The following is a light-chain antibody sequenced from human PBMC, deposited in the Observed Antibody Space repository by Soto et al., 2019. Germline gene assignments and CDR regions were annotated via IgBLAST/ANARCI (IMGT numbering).Light chain of an antibody. CDR2: GNS. Sequence: QSVLTQPPSVSWAPGQRVTISCTGSSSNIGAGYDVHWYQQLPGTAPKLLIYGNSNRPSGVPDRFSGSKSGTSASLAITGLQAEDEADYYCQSYDSSLSALWVFGGWTKVTVL. CDR3: QSYDSSLSALWV. V-gene: IGLV1-40*01. CDR1: SSNIGAGYD. J-gene: IGLJ3*02.